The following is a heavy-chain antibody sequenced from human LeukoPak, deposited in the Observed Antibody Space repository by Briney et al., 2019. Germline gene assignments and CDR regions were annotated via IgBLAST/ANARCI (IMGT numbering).Heavy chain of an antibody. CDR2: IGAYHGST. V-gene: IGHV1-18*01. D-gene: IGHD6-13*01. J-gene: IGHJ6*02. Sequence: ASVKVSCKASGYTFTSYAINWVRQAPGQGLEWMGWIGAYHGSTKYAQKVQDRVTMTVGTSTATAYMELRGLRSDHTAVYYCASVAAAGHYYYNSMDVWGQGTTVTVSS. CDR1: GYTFTSYA. CDR3: ASVAAAGHYYYNSMDV.